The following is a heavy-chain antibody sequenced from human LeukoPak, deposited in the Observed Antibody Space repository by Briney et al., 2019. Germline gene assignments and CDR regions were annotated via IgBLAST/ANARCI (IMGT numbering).Heavy chain of an antibody. J-gene: IGHJ4*02. CDR3: ATRYSSTWYGFDY. V-gene: IGHV4-39*01. CDR1: GGSHSSRRYY. CDR2: IYYSGST. D-gene: IGHD6-13*01. Sequence: PSETLSLTCTVSGGSHSSRRYYWGWIRQPPGKGLECIGSIYYSGSTYYNPSLKSRVTISLDTSKNQFSLTLSSVTAADTAVYYCATRYSSTWYGFDYWGQGTLVTVSS.